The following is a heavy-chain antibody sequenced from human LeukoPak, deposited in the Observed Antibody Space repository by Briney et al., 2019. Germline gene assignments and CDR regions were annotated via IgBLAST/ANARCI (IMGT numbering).Heavy chain of an antibody. CDR3: ARALYSSSWYGTRGGIYYFDY. V-gene: IGHV4-34*01. J-gene: IGHJ4*02. CDR2: INHSGST. Sequence: SETLSLTCTVSGGSISSYYWSWIRQPPGKGLEWIGEINHSGSTNYNPSLKSRVTISVDTSKNQFSLKLSSVTAADTAVYYCARALYSSSWYGTRGGIYYFDYWGQGTLVTVSS. D-gene: IGHD6-13*01. CDR1: GGSISSYY.